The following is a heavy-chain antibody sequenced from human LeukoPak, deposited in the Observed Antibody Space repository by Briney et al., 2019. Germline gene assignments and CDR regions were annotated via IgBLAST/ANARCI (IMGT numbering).Heavy chain of an antibody. CDR3: ARKENVYYYFDY. V-gene: IGHV4-30-2*01. CDR1: GGSISSGGYS. Sequence: SETLSLTCAVSGGSISSGGYSWSWIRQPPGKGLEWIGYIYHSGSTYYNPSLQSRVTMSADTSKNQFSLKLSSVTAVDTAVYYCARKENVYYYFDYWGQGTLVTVSS. J-gene: IGHJ4*02. D-gene: IGHD3-10*01. CDR2: IYHSGST.